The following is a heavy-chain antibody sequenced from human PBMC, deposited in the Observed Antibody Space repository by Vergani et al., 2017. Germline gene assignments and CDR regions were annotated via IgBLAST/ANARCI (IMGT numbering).Heavy chain of an antibody. CDR3: AHSTPMTTVTTSDYFDY. D-gene: IGHD4-17*01. CDR1: GFSLSTSGVG. Sequence: QITLKESGPTLVKPTQTLTLTCTFSGFSLSTSGVGVGWIRQPPGKALEWLALIYWDDDKRYSPSLKSRLTITKDTSKNQVVLTMTNIDPVDTATYYCAHSTPMTTVTTSDYFDYWGQGTLVTVSS. J-gene: IGHJ4*02. CDR2: IYWDDDK. V-gene: IGHV2-5*02.